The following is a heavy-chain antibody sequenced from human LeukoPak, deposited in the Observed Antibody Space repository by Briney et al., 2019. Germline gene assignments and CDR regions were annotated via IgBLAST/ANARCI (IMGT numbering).Heavy chain of an antibody. J-gene: IGHJ6*03. Sequence: GGSLRLSRAASGFMFRDCGMHWVRQAPGKGMEWVSFIWNDGRSEHYADSVQGRFSVSRDNSDNTLYLHMTNLRPDDTAVYYCAKDPGATAWGYYMDVWGTGTTVTVSS. D-gene: IGHD7-27*01. CDR2: IWNDGRSE. V-gene: IGHV3-30*02. CDR1: GFMFRDCG. CDR3: AKDPGATAWGYYMDV.